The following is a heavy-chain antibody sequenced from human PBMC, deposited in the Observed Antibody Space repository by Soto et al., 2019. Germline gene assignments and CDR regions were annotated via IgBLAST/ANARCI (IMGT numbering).Heavy chain of an antibody. CDR1: GGSISSYY. Sequence: SETLSLTCTVSGGSISSYYWSWIRQPPGKGLEWIGYIYYSGSTNYNPSLKSRVTISVDTSKNQFSLKLSSVTAADTAVYYCARLSEDIVQDYNWFDPWGQGTLVTVSS. D-gene: IGHD2-8*01. V-gene: IGHV4-59*08. CDR3: ARLSEDIVQDYNWFDP. CDR2: IYYSGST. J-gene: IGHJ5*02.